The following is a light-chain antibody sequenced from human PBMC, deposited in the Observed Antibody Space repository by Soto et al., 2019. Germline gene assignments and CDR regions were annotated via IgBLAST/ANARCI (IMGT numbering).Light chain of an antibody. CDR3: LQDYTYPWT. CDR2: GAS. Sequence: AIQMTQSPSSLSASVGDRVTITCRASQAIRNDLGWYQQKPGKAPNLLIFGASNLQAGVPVRFSASGSGTNFTHTISNLQPEDFASYYCLQDYTYPWTFGQGTKVDI. CDR1: QAIRND. J-gene: IGKJ1*01. V-gene: IGKV1-6*01.